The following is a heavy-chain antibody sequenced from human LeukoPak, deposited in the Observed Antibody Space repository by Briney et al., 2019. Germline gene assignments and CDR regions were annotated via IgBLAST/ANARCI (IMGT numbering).Heavy chain of an antibody. V-gene: IGHV4-59*01. Sequence: PSETLSLTCTVSGGSISSYYWSWIRQPPGKGLEWIGYIYYSGSTNYNPSLKSRVTISVDTSKNQFSLKLSSVTAADTAVYYCARDGNSSSWYGYRYFDLWGRGTLVTVSS. J-gene: IGHJ2*01. CDR1: GGSISSYY. D-gene: IGHD6-13*01. CDR3: ARDGNSSSWYGYRYFDL. CDR2: IYYSGST.